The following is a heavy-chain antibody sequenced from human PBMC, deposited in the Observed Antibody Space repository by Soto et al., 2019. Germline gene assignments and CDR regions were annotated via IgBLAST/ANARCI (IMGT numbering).Heavy chain of an antibody. CDR2: IYYSGST. V-gene: IGHV4-59*01. J-gene: IGHJ6*02. Sequence: PSETLSLTCPVSGGSISSYYWSWIRQPPGKGLEWIGYIYYSGSTNYNPSLKSRVTISVDTSKNQFSLKLSSVTAADTAVYYCAREALRWSYGTDVWGQGTTVTVSS. CDR1: GGSISSYY. CDR3: AREALRWSYGTDV. D-gene: IGHD4-17*01.